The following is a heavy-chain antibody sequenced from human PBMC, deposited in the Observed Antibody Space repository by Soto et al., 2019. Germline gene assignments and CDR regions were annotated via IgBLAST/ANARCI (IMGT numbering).Heavy chain of an antibody. CDR1: GSPVTGYY. CDR2: INPNSGGT. V-gene: IGHV1-2*02. CDR3: AREGYSSSWYGVYFDY. D-gene: IGHD6-13*01. J-gene: IGHJ4*02. Sequence: SLKVSYHASGSPVTGYYMDWVRQAPGQGLEWMGWINPNSGGTNYAQKFQGRVTMTRDTSISTAYMELSRLRSDDTAVYYCAREGYSSSWYGVYFDYWGQGTLVTVSS.